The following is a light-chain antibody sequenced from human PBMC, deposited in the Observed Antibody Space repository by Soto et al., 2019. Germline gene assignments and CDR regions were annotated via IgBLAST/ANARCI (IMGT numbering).Light chain of an antibody. CDR2: DAC. CDR3: QQYNRYWT. V-gene: IGKV1-5*01. Sequence: DIQMTQSPSTLSASVGDRVTITCRSRQSISSWLAWYQQKPGKAPKLMIYDACSLESGVPSRFSCSGSGTEFTLTISSLQPEDFASYCCQQYNRYWTFGQGIKVEIK. CDR1: QSISSW. J-gene: IGKJ1*01.